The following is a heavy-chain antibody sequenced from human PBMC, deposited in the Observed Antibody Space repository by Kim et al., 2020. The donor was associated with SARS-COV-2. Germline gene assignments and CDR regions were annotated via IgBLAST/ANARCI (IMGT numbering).Heavy chain of an antibody. J-gene: IGHJ5*02. Sequence: SVKVSCKASGGTFSSYAISWVRQAPGQGLEWMGGIIPIFGTANYAQKFQGRVTITADESTSTAYMELSSLRSEDTAVYYCAREGGREMATIPKTNYEDYNWFDPWGQGTLVTVSS. CDR1: GGTFSSYA. CDR3: AREGGREMATIPKTNYEDYNWFDP. V-gene: IGHV1-69*13. CDR2: IIPIFGTA. D-gene: IGHD5-12*01.